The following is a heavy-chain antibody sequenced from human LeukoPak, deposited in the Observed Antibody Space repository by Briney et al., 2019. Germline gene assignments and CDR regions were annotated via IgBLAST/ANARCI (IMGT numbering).Heavy chain of an antibody. V-gene: IGHV3-21*01. Sequence: PGGSLGLSCAASGLTFSDYAMNWVRQAPGKGLEWVSSISSSSNYVYNAASVQGRFTISRDNTKNSLYLQMNSLRAEDTAVYYCTRDFDWFRNQFDYWGQGTLVTVSS. J-gene: IGHJ4*02. D-gene: IGHD3-9*01. CDR3: TRDFDWFRNQFDY. CDR2: ISSSSNYV. CDR1: GLTFSDYA.